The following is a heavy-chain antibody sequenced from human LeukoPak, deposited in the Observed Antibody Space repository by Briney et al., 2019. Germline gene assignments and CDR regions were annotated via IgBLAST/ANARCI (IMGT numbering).Heavy chain of an antibody. J-gene: IGHJ4*02. CDR2: MNPNSGNT. D-gene: IGHD6-19*01. Sequence: GASVKVSCKASGYTFTSYDINWVRQATGQGLEWMGWMNPNSGNTGYAQKFQGRVTITRNTSISTAYMELSSLRSEDTAVYYCARRTAVVGTGLDYWGQGTLVTVSS. CDR1: GYTFTSYD. V-gene: IGHV1-8*03. CDR3: ARRTAVVGTGLDY.